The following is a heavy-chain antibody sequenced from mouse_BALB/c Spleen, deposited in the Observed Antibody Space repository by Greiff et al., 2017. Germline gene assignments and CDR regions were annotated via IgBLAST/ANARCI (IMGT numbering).Heavy chain of an antibody. CDR3: ARRDYDYGFDY. V-gene: IGHV14-3*02. CDR1: GFNIKDTY. Sequence: EVKLQESGAELVKPGASVKLSCTASGFNIKDTYMHWVKQRPEQGLEWIGRIDPANGNTKYDPKFQGKATITADTSSNTAYLQLSSLTSEDTAVYYCARRDYDYGFDYWGQGTTLTVSS. CDR2: IDPANGNT. J-gene: IGHJ2*01. D-gene: IGHD2-4*01.